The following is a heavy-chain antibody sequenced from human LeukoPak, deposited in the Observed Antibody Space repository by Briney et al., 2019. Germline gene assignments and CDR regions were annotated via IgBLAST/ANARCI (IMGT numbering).Heavy chain of an antibody. CDR3: ARFLYASGRIFDF. V-gene: IGHV5-51*01. CDR2: IYPGDSNT. CDR1: GYSFSSYW. D-gene: IGHD3-10*01. Sequence: GESLKISCKGSGYSFSSYWIGWVRQMPGKGLEWMGIIYPGDSNTRYSPPFQGQVTISADKSISTAYLQWSSLKASDAAMYYCARFLYASGRIFDFWGQGTLVTVSS. J-gene: IGHJ4*02.